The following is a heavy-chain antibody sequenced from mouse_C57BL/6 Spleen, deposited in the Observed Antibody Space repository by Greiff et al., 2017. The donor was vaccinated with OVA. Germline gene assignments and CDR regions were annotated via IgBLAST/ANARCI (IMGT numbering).Heavy chain of an antibody. CDR3: ARGYYYGSSYDY. CDR1: GYTFTSYW. V-gene: IGHV1-69*01. CDR2: IDPSDSYT. D-gene: IGHD1-1*01. Sequence: QVQLQQSGAELVMPGASVKLSCKASGYTFTSYWMHWVKQRPGQGLEWIGEIDPSDSYTNYNQKFKGKSTLTVDKSSSTAYMQLSSLTSEDSAVYYCARGYYYGSSYDYWGQGTTLTVSS. J-gene: IGHJ2*01.